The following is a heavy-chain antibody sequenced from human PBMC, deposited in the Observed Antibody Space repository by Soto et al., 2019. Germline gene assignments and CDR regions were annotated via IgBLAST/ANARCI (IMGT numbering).Heavy chain of an antibody. D-gene: IGHD1-1*01. J-gene: IGHJ4*02. CDR2: INPDGSTT. CDR1: GFTLSRYW. CDR3: TRDTTGPDDH. Sequence: GSLRLSCAASGFTLSRYWVHWVRQVPGKGLVWVSRINPDGSTTNYADSVKGRFTVSRDNAKNTVYLHMNSLRAEDTAVYYCTRDTTGPDDHWGQGTLVTVS. V-gene: IGHV3-74*01.